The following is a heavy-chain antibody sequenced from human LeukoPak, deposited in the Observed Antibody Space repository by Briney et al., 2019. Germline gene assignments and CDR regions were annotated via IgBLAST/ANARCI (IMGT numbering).Heavy chain of an antibody. CDR3: ARAVGYYDSSGYYYYYMDV. CDR1: GYIFTGYY. Sequence: ASVKVSCKASGYIFTGYYIHWVRQAPGQGLEWMGWINPNSGDTKYAQKFQGRVTMTRDTSNNTVYMDLTRLIFDDTAMYYCARAVGYYDSSGYYYYYMDVWGKGTTVTVSS. D-gene: IGHD3-22*01. J-gene: IGHJ6*03. CDR2: INPNSGDT. V-gene: IGHV1-2*02.